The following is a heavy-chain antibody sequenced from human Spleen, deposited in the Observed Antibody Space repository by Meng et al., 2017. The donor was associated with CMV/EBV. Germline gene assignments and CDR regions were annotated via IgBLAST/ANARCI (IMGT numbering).Heavy chain of an antibody. CDR2: ISSSGSTI. V-gene: IGHV3-48*03. D-gene: IGHD3-3*01. CDR1: GFTFSSYE. CDR3: ARSYYDFWSGYPIDY. Sequence: GESLKISCAASGFTFSSYEMNWVRQAPGKGLEWVSYISSSGSTIYYADSVKGRFTISRDNAKNSLYLQMNSLRAEDTAVYYCARSYYDFWSGYPIDYWGQGTLVTVSS. J-gene: IGHJ4*02.